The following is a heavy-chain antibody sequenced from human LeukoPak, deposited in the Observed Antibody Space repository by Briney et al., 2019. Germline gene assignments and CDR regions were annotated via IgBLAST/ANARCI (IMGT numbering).Heavy chain of an antibody. CDR3: ARVWGSSWSRYYFGY. Sequence: GASVKVSCKASGYTFTSYYMHWVRQAPGQGLEWMGIINPSGGSTSYAQKFQGRVTMTRDTSTSTVYMELSSLRSEDTAVYYCARVWGSSWSRYYFGYWGQGTLVTVSS. J-gene: IGHJ4*02. V-gene: IGHV1-46*01. CDR1: GYTFTSYY. D-gene: IGHD6-13*01. CDR2: INPSGGST.